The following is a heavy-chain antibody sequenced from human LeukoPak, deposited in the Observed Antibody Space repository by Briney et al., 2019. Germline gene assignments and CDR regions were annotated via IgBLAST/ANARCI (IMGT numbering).Heavy chain of an antibody. D-gene: IGHD3-22*01. V-gene: IGHV4-38-2*02. Sequence: SETLSLTCTVSGYSISSGYYWGWIRQPPGKGLEWIGSIYHSGGTYYNPSLKSRVTISVDTSKNQFSLKLSSVTAADTAVYYCARDFDYYDSSGYFRIFDYWGQGTLVTVSS. CDR3: ARDFDYYDSSGYFRIFDY. CDR2: IYHSGGT. CDR1: GYSISSGYY. J-gene: IGHJ4*02.